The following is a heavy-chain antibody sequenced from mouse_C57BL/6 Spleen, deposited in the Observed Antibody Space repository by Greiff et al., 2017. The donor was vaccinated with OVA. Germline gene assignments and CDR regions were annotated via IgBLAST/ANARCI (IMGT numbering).Heavy chain of an antibody. J-gene: IGHJ4*01. CDR2: IYWDDDK. CDR1: GFSLSTSGMG. CDR3: ARTPGITTLYYYAMDY. D-gene: IGHD1-1*01. V-gene: IGHV8-12*01. Sequence: ESGPGILQSSQTLSLTCSFSGFSLSTSGMGVSWIRQPSGKGLEWLAHIYWDDDKRYNPSLKSRLTISKDTSRNQVFLKITSVDTADTATYYCARTPGITTLYYYAMDYWGQGTSVTVSS.